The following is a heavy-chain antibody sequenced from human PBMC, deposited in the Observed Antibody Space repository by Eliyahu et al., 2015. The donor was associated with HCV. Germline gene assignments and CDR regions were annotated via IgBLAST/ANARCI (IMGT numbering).Heavy chain of an antibody. J-gene: IGHJ6*02. D-gene: IGHD4-17*01. CDR3: VKSDTVTTDSLTFYYYFAMDV. CDR2: ITNLGSST. V-gene: IGHV3-64D*06. Sequence: EVQLVESGGDLVQPGGSLRLSCSASGFXXSNYXXXWVRQAPEKGLEYVSAITNLGSSTYYADSVKGRFSISRDNSKNTLYLQMSGLRPEDTAVYYCVKSDTVTTDSLTFYYYFAMDVWGQGTTVIVSS. CDR1: GFXXSNYX.